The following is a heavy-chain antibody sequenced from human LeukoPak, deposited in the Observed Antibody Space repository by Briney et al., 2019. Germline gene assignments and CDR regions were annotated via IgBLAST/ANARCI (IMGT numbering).Heavy chain of an antibody. J-gene: IGHJ4*02. CDR1: GGSFSNYY. CDR2: INHSGST. CDR3: ARQLWYGEFHFDY. D-gene: IGHD3-10*01. V-gene: IGHV4-34*01. Sequence: SETLSLTCGVYGGSFSNYYWSCIRQSPGKGLEWIGEINHSGSTNYNPSLKSRVTMSVDTSKNQFSLKLNSVTAADTAVYYCARQLWYGEFHFDYWGQGILVTVSS.